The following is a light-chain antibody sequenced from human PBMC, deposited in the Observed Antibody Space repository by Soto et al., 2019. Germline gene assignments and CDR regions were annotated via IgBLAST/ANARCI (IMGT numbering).Light chain of an antibody. V-gene: IGLV2-23*01. CDR3: CSYAGSRTVV. CDR1: SSDVGSYNL. Sequence: QSVLTQPASVSGSPGQSITISCTGTSSDVGSYNLVSWYQQHPGKAPKLMIYEGSKRPSGVSNRFSGSKSGNTASLTISGLQAKDEADYYCCSYAGSRTVVFGGGTKLTVL. CDR2: EGS. J-gene: IGLJ2*01.